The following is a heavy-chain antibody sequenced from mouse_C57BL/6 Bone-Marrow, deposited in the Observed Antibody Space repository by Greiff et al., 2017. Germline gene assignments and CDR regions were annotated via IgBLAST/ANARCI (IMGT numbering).Heavy chain of an antibody. D-gene: IGHD1-1*01. CDR3: ATDYYGSRYWYFDV. J-gene: IGHJ1*03. Sequence: QVQLKQPGAELVKPGASVKLSCKASGYTFTSYWMHWVKQRPGQGLEWIGMIHPNSGSTNYNEKFKSKATLTVDKSSSTAYMQLSSLTSEDSAVYYCATDYYGSRYWYFDVWGTGTTVTVSS. CDR1: GYTFTSYW. CDR2: IHPNSGST. V-gene: IGHV1-64*01.